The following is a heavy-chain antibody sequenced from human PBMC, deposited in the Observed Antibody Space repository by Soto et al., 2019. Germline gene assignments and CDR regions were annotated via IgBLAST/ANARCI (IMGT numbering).Heavy chain of an antibody. J-gene: IGHJ6*02. CDR3: ARVAMVRGIINYYYGLDV. D-gene: IGHD3-10*01. CDR1: GGSIISYY. Sequence: SETLSLTWTVSGGSIISYYWSWILQPPRKGLELIGYIYYNGTANYNPSLKGRVTISVDTPKNQFSLKLRSVTAADTAVYYCARVAMVRGIINYYYGLDVWGQGTTVTVSS. V-gene: IGHV4-59*01. CDR2: IYYNGTA.